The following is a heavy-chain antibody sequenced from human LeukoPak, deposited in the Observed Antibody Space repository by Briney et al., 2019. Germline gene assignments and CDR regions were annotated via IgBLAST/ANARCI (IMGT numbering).Heavy chain of an antibody. CDR2: ISGSGGST. CDR3: AKALVAAANSNWFDP. D-gene: IGHD6-13*01. V-gene: IGHV3-23*01. J-gene: IGHJ5*02. Sequence: GGSLRLSCAASGFTFSSYAMSWVRQAPGKGLEWVSAISGSGGSTYYADSVKGRFTISRDNSKNTLYLQMNSLRAEDTAVYCCAKALVAAANSNWFDPWGQGTLVTVSS. CDR1: GFTFSSYA.